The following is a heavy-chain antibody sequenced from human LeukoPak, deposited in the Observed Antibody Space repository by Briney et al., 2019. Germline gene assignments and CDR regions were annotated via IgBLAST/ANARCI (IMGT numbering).Heavy chain of an antibody. V-gene: IGHV4-34*01. D-gene: IGHD6-13*01. J-gene: IGHJ6*03. CDR2: INHSGST. Sequence: PSEILSLTCAVYGGSFSGYYWSWIRQPPGKGLEWIGEINHSGSTNYNPSLKSRVTISVDTSKNQFSLKLSSVTAADTAVYYCARGRAAAGKNYYYYYMDVWGKGTTVTVSS. CDR3: ARGRAAAGKNYYYYYMDV. CDR1: GGSFSGYY.